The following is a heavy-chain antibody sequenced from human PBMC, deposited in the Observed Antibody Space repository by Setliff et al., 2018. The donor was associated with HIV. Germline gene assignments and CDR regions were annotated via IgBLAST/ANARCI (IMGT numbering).Heavy chain of an antibody. CDR2: INHRGAT. D-gene: IGHD6-19*01. J-gene: IGHJ4*02. V-gene: IGHV4-38-2*02. CDR3: ARRSGWSEDY. Sequence: SETLSLTCNVSGYSISNGSYWGWIRQPPGKGLEWIANINHRGATSYNPSLKSRVTISSDTSKNHFSLSLTSVTAADTAVYYCARRSGWSEDYWAQGTMVTVSS. CDR1: GYSISNGSY.